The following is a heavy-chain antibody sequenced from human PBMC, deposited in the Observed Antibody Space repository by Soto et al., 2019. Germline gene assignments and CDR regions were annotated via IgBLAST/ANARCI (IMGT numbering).Heavy chain of an antibody. CDR2: ISSSSSTI. CDR1: GFTFNSYS. Sequence: GGSLRLSCAASGFTFNSYSMNWVRQAPGKGLEWVSYISSSSSTIYYADSVKGRFTISRDNAEDSLYLQMNSLRDEDTAVYYCARVPEWGYYYYGMDVWGQGTTVTVSS. J-gene: IGHJ6*02. D-gene: IGHD3-3*01. V-gene: IGHV3-48*02. CDR3: ARVPEWGYYYYGMDV.